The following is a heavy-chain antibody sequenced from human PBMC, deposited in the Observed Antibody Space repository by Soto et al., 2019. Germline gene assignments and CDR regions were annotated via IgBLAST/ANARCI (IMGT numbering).Heavy chain of an antibody. J-gene: IGHJ6*02. CDR1: GDPMRSYY. CDR3: VKVGQESRNYFYYGMDV. V-gene: IGHV4-59*01. CDR2: IYHSAST. Sequence: QVQLQESGPGLVKPSETLSLTCTVSGDPMRSYYWSWIRQAPGKGLEWIGYIYHSASTNYNPSLESRVTISIDTAKKQFFLKMSSVTAADTAVYYCVKVGQESRNYFYYGMDVWGQGITVTVSS.